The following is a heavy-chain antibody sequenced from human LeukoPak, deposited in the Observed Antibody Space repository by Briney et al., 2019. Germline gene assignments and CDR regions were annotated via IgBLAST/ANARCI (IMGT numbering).Heavy chain of an antibody. CDR1: RFTFSNYW. CDR2: INQDGSEK. CDR3: ARSHESFASGSGDY. V-gene: IGHV3-7*05. D-gene: IGHD3-10*01. J-gene: IGHJ4*02. Sequence: PGGSLSLSCAASRFTFSNYWMSWVRQAPGKGLEWVANINQDGSEKYFVDSVRGRFSISRDNAKNSLYLQMNSLRAEDTAVYYCARSHESFASGSGDYWGQGTLVTVSS.